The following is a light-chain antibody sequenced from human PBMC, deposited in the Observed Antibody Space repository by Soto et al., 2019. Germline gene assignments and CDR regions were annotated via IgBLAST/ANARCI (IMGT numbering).Light chain of an antibody. J-gene: IGKJ3*01. CDR2: WAS. CDR3: QQYYSTPFT. Sequence: DIVMTQSPDSLAVSLGERASINCRSNQSVLYSSNDKNYLAWYQQKPGQPPKLLIYWASSQASGVRARFSGSGSGTEFTLTINSLQAEDVAVYYCQQYYSTPFTFGPGTIVEIK. V-gene: IGKV4-1*01. CDR1: QSVLYSSNDKNY.